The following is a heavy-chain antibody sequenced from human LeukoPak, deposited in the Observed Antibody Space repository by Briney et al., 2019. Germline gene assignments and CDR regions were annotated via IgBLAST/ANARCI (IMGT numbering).Heavy chain of an antibody. CDR3: AKDGSGNDENFDY. CDR1: GFTFSSYG. J-gene: IGHJ4*02. Sequence: PGWSLRLSCAASGFTFSSYGMHWVRQAPGKGLEWVAVISYDGSNKYYADSVKGRFTLSRDNSKNTLYLQMNSLRAEDTGVYYCAKDGSGNDENFDYWGQGTLVTVSS. V-gene: IGHV3-30*18. CDR2: ISYDGSNK. D-gene: IGHD3-10*01.